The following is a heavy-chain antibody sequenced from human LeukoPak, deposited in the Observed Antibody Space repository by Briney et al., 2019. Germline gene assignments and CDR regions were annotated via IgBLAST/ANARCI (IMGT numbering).Heavy chain of an antibody. CDR2: ISGSGGSS. CDR1: GLTFSSYA. CDR3: AKIPGGWRNDAFDI. Sequence: GGSLRLSCAASGLTFSSYAMSWVRQVPGMGLEWVSAISGSGGSSYYADSVKGRFTISRDNSKSTVFLQMNSLRAEDTAVYYCAKIPGGWRNDAFDIWGQGTMVTVSS. V-gene: IGHV3-23*01. J-gene: IGHJ3*02. D-gene: IGHD6-19*01.